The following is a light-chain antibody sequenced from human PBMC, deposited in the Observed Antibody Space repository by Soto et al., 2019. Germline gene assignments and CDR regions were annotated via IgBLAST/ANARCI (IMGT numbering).Light chain of an antibody. V-gene: IGKV3-20*01. CDR3: QHYGDSRT. CDR2: GAS. CDR1: QSVSNNY. J-gene: IGKJ1*01. Sequence: EILLTQSPGTLSLSPGERATLSCGASQSVSNNYLAWYQQKPGKAPRLLIYGASNRATGIPDRLSGSGSGTDFTLTIRRLEPEDFAVYYCQHYGDSRTFGQGTKVDIK.